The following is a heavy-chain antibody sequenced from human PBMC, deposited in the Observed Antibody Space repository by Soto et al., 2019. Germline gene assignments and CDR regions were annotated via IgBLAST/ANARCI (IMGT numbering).Heavy chain of an antibody. V-gene: IGHV3-15*07. D-gene: IGHD3-22*01. CDR1: GFIFGNAW. Sequence: EVQLVESGGGLVKPGGSLRLSCAASGFIFGNAWINWVRQAPGKGLEWVGRIKSKTDGGTTDYAAPVKGRFAISRDDSKNTLYLQMNSLGAEDTAVYYCAKGGDSSRYSYVYYFDYWGQGTLVTVSS. CDR2: IKSKTDGGTT. CDR3: AKGGDSSRYSYVYYFDY. J-gene: IGHJ4*02.